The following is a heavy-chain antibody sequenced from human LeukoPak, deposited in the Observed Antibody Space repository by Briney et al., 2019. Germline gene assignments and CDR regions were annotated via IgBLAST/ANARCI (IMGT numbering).Heavy chain of an antibody. J-gene: IGHJ1*01. CDR2: IYPGDSDT. CDR1: GYSFTSYW. Sequence: GESLKISCKGSGYSFTSYWIGWVRQMPGKGLEWMGIIYPGDSDTRYSPSFQGQVTISADKSISTAYLQWSSLKASDTAMYYCARRTSTLDSRGYSEYFQHWGQGTLVTVYS. V-gene: IGHV5-51*01. D-gene: IGHD3-22*01. CDR3: ARRTSTLDSRGYSEYFQH.